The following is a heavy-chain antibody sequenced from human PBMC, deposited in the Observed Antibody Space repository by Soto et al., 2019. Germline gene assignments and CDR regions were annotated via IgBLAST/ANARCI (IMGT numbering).Heavy chain of an antibody. CDR2: IYYSGST. CDR1: GGSISSGGYY. CDR3: ATENTSVEGSGHLIFDY. D-gene: IGHD1-26*01. V-gene: IGHV4-31*03. Sequence: SETLSLTCTVSGGSISSGGYYWSWIRQHPGKGLEWIGYIYYSGSTYYNPSLKSRVTTSVDTSKNQFSLKLSSVTAADTAVYYCATENTSVEGSGHLIFDYWGQGTLVTVSS. J-gene: IGHJ4*02.